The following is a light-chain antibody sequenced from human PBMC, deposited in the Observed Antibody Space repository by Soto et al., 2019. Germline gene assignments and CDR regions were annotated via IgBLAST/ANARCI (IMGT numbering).Light chain of an antibody. V-gene: IGKV3-11*01. CDR2: DAS. Sequence: EIVLPQSPAPLSLSPGEGATLSCRASPSVSSSLAWYPQKPGQAPRLLIYDASNRATGIPARFSGSGSGTDFTLTISSIEPEDFAVYYCQQRSNWPSGLTFGGGTKVEIK. CDR1: PSVSSS. CDR3: QQRSNWPSGLT. J-gene: IGKJ4*01.